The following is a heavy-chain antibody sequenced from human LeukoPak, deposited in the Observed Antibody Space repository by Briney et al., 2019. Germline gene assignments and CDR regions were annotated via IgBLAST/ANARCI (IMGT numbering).Heavy chain of an antibody. J-gene: IGHJ4*02. CDR2: INHSGST. D-gene: IGHD3-10*01. V-gene: IGHV4-34*01. Sequence: SETLSLTCAVYGGSFSGYYWSWIRQPPGKGLEWIGEINHSGSTNYNPSLKSRVTISVDTSKNQFSLKLSSVTAADTAVYYCARGRRDFDYWGQGTPVTVSS. CDR1: GGSFSGYY. CDR3: ARGRRDFDY.